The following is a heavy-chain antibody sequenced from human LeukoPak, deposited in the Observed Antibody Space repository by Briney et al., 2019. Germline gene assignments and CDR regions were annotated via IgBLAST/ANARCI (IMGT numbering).Heavy chain of an antibody. CDR3: AEVIVPADHSGFDY. J-gene: IGHJ4*02. CDR2: ISGSGGST. CDR1: GFTFSSYA. D-gene: IGHD2-2*01. Sequence: GGSLRLSCAASGFTFSSYAISWVRQAPGKGLEWVSAISGSGGSTYYADSVKGRFTISRDNSKNTLYLQMNSLRAEDTSVYYCAEVIVPADHSGFDYWGQGTLVTVSS. V-gene: IGHV3-23*01.